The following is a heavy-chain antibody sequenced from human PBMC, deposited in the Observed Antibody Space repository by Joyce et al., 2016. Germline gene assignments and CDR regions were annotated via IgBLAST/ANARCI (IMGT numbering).Heavy chain of an antibody. CDR3: AKDRETSAVLDF. CDR1: GFTFRSYG. Sequence: QAQLVESGGGVVQPGRSLRLSCSVSGFTFRSYGMHWVRQVPGKGLGWVAVISNDGKNKNYADSVKGRFTVSRDNSKKILSLQMNSLRPEDTAVYYCAKDRETSAVLDFWGQGTPVTVSS. V-gene: IGHV3-30*18. J-gene: IGHJ4*02. CDR2: ISNDGKNK. D-gene: IGHD6-25*01.